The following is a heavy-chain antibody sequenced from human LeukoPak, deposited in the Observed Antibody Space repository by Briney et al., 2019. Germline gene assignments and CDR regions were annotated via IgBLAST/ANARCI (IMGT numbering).Heavy chain of an antibody. CDR2: IYYSGST. J-gene: IGHJ4*02. Sequence: PSQTLSLTCTVSGGSISSGGYYWSWIRQHPGKGLEWIGYIYYSGSTYYNPSLKSRVTISVDTSKNQFSLKLSSVTAADTAVYYCARDNLRNYGDRDYWGQGTLVTVSS. CDR1: GGSISSGGYY. D-gene: IGHD4-17*01. V-gene: IGHV4-31*03. CDR3: ARDNLRNYGDRDY.